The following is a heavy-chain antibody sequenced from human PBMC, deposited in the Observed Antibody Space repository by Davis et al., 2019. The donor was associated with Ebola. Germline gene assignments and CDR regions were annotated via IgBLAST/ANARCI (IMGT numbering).Heavy chain of an antibody. CDR3: ARDPRYSGSHGWFDP. CDR2: IWYDGSNK. V-gene: IGHV3-33*01. J-gene: IGHJ5*02. Sequence: GESLKISCAASGFTFSSYGMHWVRQAPGKWLEWVAVIWYDGSNKYYADSVKGRFTISRDNSKNTLYLQMNSLRAEDTAVYYCARDPRYSGSHGWFDPWGQGTLVTVSS. CDR1: GFTFSSYG. D-gene: IGHD1-26*01.